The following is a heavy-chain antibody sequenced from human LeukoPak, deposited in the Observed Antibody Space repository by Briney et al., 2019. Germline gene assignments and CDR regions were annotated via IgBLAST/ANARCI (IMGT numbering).Heavy chain of an antibody. CDR2: IYSGGST. CDR3: ARDGNDYGDYEYFQH. Sequence: GGSLRLSCAASGFTVSSNYMSWVRQAPGEGLEWVSVIYSGGSTYYADSVKGRFTISRDNSKSTLYLQMNSLRAEDTAVYYCARDGNDYGDYEYFQHWGQGTLVTVSS. CDR1: GFTVSSNY. V-gene: IGHV3-53*01. D-gene: IGHD4-17*01. J-gene: IGHJ1*01.